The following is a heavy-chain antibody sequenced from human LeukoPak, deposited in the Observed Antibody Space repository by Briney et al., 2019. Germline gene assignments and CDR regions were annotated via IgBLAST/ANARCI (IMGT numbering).Heavy chain of an antibody. Sequence: SETLSLTCALWVGSFRGYYWSCIRQPPGKGLEWIGEINHSGSTNYNPSLKSRVTISVDTSKNQFSVKLSSVTAAATAVYYCARRTGYYYGSGSYFQTYYYYGMDVWGQGTTVTVSS. J-gene: IGHJ6*02. V-gene: IGHV4-34*01. CDR3: ARRTGYYYGSGSYFQTYYYYGMDV. CDR2: INHSGST. D-gene: IGHD3-10*01. CDR1: VGSFRGYY.